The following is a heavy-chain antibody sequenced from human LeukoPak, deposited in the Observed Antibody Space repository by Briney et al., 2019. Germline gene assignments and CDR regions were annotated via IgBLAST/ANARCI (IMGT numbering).Heavy chain of an antibody. CDR2: ISAYNGNT. CDR1: GYTFTSYG. CDR3: ARGISGYDFWSGYYSWSMDV. D-gene: IGHD3-3*01. Sequence: ASVKVSCKASGYTFTSYGISWVRQAPGQGLEWMGWISAYNGNTNYAQKLQGRVTMTTDTSTSTAYMELRSLRSDDTAVYYCARGISGYDFWSGYYSWSMDVWGQGTTVTVSS. J-gene: IGHJ6*02. V-gene: IGHV1-18*01.